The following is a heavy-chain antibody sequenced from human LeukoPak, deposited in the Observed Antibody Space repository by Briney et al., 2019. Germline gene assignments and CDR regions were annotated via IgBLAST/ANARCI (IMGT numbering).Heavy chain of an antibody. J-gene: IGHJ4*02. CDR3: ARHHDSSGYN. CDR1: GGTFSSYA. CDR2: IIPILGIA. D-gene: IGHD3-22*01. Sequence: SVKVSCKASGGTFSSYAISWVRQAPGQGLEWMGRIIPILGIANYAQKFQGRVTITADKSTSTAYTELSSLRSEDTAVYYCARHHDSSGYNWGQGTLVTVSS. V-gene: IGHV1-69*04.